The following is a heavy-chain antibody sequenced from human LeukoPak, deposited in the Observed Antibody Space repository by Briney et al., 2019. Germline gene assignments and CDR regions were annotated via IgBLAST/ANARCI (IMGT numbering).Heavy chain of an antibody. V-gene: IGHV1-46*01. J-gene: IGHJ4*02. CDR1: GYSFTSNY. CDR3: ARDQEAFDY. CDR2: IYPRVGST. Sequence: ASVNVSCKASGYSFTSNYIHWVRQAPGQGLEWMGMIYPRVGSTSYAQKFEGRVTVTRDTSTSTVHMELSGLRSEDRAVYYCARDQEAFDYWGQGTLVTVSS.